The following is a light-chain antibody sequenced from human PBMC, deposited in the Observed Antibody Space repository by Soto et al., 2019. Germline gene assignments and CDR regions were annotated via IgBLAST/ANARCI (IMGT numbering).Light chain of an antibody. Sequence: EIVLTQSPGTLSLSPWDIATLACRASENVRSSYLAWYQQKPGQAPRLLISGASNRATGIPDRFSGSGSGTDFTLTINRLEPEDFAVYYCQQYAYMWTFGQGTKVDIK. CDR3: QQYAYMWT. J-gene: IGKJ1*01. CDR1: ENVRSSY. CDR2: GAS. V-gene: IGKV3-20*01.